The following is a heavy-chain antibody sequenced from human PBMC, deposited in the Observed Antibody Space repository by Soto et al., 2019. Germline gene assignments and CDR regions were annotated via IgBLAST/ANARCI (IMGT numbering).Heavy chain of an antibody. CDR3: ARAMRGYFDWFDP. V-gene: IGHV1-2*02. D-gene: IGHD3-9*01. Sequence: WASVKVSCKASGYTFTGYYMHWVRQAPGQGLEWMGWINPNSGGTNYAQKFQGRVTMARDTSISTAYMELSRLRSDDTAVYYCARAMRGYFDWFDPWGQGTLVTVSS. CDR1: GYTFTGYY. J-gene: IGHJ5*02. CDR2: INPNSGGT.